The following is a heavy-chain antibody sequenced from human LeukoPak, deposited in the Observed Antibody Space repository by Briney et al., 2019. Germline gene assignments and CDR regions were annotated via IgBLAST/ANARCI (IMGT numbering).Heavy chain of an antibody. D-gene: IGHD6-19*01. J-gene: IGHJ5*02. CDR1: GFTFSSYA. CDR3: AKGISGWYVLYWFDP. V-gene: IGHV3-23*01. Sequence: PGGSLRLSCAASGFTFSSYAMSWVRQAPGKGLGWVSAISGSGGSTYYADSVRGRFTISRDNSKNTLYLQMNSLRAEDTAVYYCAKGISGWYVLYWFDPWGQGTLVTVSS. CDR2: ISGSGGST.